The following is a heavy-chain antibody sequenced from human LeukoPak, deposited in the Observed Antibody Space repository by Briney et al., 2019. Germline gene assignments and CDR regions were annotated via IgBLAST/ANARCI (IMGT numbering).Heavy chain of an antibody. CDR1: GGSFSGYY. V-gene: IGHV4-34*01. D-gene: IGHD3-10*01. Sequence: SETLSLTCAVYGGSFSGYYWSWIRQPPGKGLEWIGEIIHSGSANYNPSLKSRVTISVDTSKNQFSLKLSSVTAADTAVYYCARGSGFVRGRRYYFDYWGQGTLVTVSS. J-gene: IGHJ4*02. CDR3: ARGSGFVRGRRYYFDY. CDR2: IIHSGSA.